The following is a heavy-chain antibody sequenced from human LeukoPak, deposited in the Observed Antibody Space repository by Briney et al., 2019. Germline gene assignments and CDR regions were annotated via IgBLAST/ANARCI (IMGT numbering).Heavy chain of an antibody. CDR2: IYSGGSA. V-gene: IGHV3-53*01. CDR3: ARTRGSHPSPFDS. J-gene: IGHJ4*02. D-gene: IGHD3-10*01. Sequence: GGSLRLSCAASGFTVSHYYMTWVRQAPGKGLECVSVIYSGGSAYSADSVKGRFTISRDNSRNMVYLQMSSLRAEDTAVYYCARTRGSHPSPFDSWGQGTLVTVSS. CDR1: GFTVSHYY.